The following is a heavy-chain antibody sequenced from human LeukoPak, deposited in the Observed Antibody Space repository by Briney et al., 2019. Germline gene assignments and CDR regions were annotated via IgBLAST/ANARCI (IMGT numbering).Heavy chain of an antibody. V-gene: IGHV3-7*01. CDR3: ARAGSHWHYVY. CDR2: IKQDGSER. J-gene: IGHJ4*02. D-gene: IGHD3-10*01. Sequence: GGSLRLSCAASGFTFSGFSMSWVRQSPTKGLEWVANIKQDGSERYYVDSVKGRFTISRDDAKNSLSLQMNNLRVEDTAVYYCARAGSHWHYVYWGQGTVVTVSS. CDR1: GFTFSGFS.